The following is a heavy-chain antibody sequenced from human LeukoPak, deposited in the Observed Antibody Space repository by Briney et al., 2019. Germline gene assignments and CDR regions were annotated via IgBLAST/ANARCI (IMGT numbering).Heavy chain of an antibody. CDR2: IYYSGST. Sequence: SETLSLTCTVFGGSISNYYWSRIRQPPGKGLEWIGYIYYSGSTNYNPSLKSRVTISVDTSKNQFSLKLSSVTAADTAVYYCARLLWFGELEAYYYMDVWGKGTTVTVSS. V-gene: IGHV4-59*08. CDR1: GGSISNYY. J-gene: IGHJ6*03. D-gene: IGHD3-10*01. CDR3: ARLLWFGELEAYYYMDV.